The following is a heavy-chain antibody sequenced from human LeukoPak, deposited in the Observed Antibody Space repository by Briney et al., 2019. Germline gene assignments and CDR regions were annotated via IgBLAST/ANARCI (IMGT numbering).Heavy chain of an antibody. CDR2: MNPNSGNT. J-gene: IGHJ6*02. D-gene: IGHD3-3*01. CDR3: ARDTRRPDHYDFWSGYPTYYYGMDV. CDR1: GYTFTSYD. V-gene: IGHV1-8*01. Sequence: GASVKVSCKASGYTFTSYDINWVRQATGQGLEWMGWMNPNSGNTGYAQKFQGRVTMTRNTSISTAYMELSSLRSEDTAVYYCARDTRRPDHYDFWSGYPTYYYGMDVWGQGTTVTVSS.